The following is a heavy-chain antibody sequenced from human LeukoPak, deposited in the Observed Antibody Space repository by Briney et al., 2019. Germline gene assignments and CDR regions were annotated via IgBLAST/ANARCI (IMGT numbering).Heavy chain of an antibody. CDR2: IYTGGGT. CDR3: AKMTVGSYIDY. Sequence: PSETLSLTCTVSGGSISTYYWTWIRQPPGKGLEWIGYIYTGGGTNYNPSLKSRVTISVDTSKNQFSLRLTSVTAAATAVYYCAKMTVGSYIDYWGQGTLVTVSS. CDR1: GGSISTYY. V-gene: IGHV4-4*09. D-gene: IGHD3-10*01. J-gene: IGHJ4*02.